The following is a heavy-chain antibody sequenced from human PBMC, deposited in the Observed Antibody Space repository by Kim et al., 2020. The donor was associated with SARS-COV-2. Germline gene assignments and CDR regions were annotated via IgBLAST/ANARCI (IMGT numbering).Heavy chain of an antibody. CDR3: AASSYYYAGPAFDI. CDR1: GFTFTSTA. V-gene: IGHV1-58*02. J-gene: IGHJ3*02. CDR2: IVVGSGNT. Sequence: SVKVSCKASGFTFTSTAMQWVRQARGQRLEWIGWIVVGSGNTNYAQKFQERVTITRDMSTSTAYMELSSLGSEDTAVYYCAASSYYYAGPAFDIWCQGTMVTVSS. D-gene: IGHD3-10*01.